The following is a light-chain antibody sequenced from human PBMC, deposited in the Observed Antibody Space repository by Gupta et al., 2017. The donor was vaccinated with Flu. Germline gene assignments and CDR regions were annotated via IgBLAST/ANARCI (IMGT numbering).Light chain of an antibody. CDR2: DNN. Sequence: QSILTQPPSVSAAPGQKVVISCSGTTSNVGSNYVAWYRQLPGPAPKLLIYDNNKRPSGIPERFSASHSGTSATLTIDGLQAGDEAAYYCDTWDVSINAVGFGGGTKLTVL. CDR3: DTWDVSINAVG. J-gene: IGLJ3*02. V-gene: IGLV1-51*01. CDR1: TSNVGSNY.